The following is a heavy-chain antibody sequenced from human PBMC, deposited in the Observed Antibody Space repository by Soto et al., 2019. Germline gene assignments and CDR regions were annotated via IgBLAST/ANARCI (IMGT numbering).Heavy chain of an antibody. J-gene: IGHJ4*02. Sequence: GGSLRLSCAASGFTFSSYSMNWVRQAPGKGLEWVSSISSSSSYIYYADSVKGRFTISRHNAKNSLYLQMNSLRAEDTAVYYCARRWFVGSGITFGGAKVFDYWGQGTLVTVSS. CDR2: ISSSSSYI. CDR1: GFTFSSYS. D-gene: IGHD3-16*01. CDR3: ARRWFVGSGITFGGAKVFDY. V-gene: IGHV3-21*01.